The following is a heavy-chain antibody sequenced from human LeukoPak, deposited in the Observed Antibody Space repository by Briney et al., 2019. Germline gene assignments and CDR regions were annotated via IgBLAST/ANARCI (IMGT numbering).Heavy chain of an antibody. CDR3: ARERGGYGGNFFVGAFDI. CDR1: GFTVSSNY. CDR2: IYSGGST. D-gene: IGHD4-23*01. J-gene: IGHJ3*02. V-gene: IGHV3-53*01. Sequence: GGSLRLSCAASGFTVSSNYMSWVRQAPGKGLEWVSVIYSGGSTYYADSVKGRFTISRDNSKNTLYLQMNSLRAEDTAVYYCARERGGYGGNFFVGAFDIWGQGTMVTVSS.